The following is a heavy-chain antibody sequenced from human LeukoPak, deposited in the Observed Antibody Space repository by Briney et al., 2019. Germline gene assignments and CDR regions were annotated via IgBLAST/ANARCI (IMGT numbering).Heavy chain of an antibody. V-gene: IGHV4-39*07. J-gene: IGHJ4*02. D-gene: IGHD3-3*01. CDR1: GGSISSSSYY. CDR3: AREMLNGSGYFDY. Sequence: SETLSLTCTVSGGSISSSSYYWGWIRQPPGKGLEWIGSIYYSGTTYYNPSLKSRVTISVDTSKNQFSLKLSSVTAADTAFYYCAREMLNGSGYFDYWGQGTLATVSS. CDR2: IYYSGTT.